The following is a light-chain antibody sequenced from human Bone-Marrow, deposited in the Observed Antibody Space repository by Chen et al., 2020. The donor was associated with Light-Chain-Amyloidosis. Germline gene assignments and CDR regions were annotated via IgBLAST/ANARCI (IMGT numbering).Light chain of an antibody. CDR1: DLPTKY. CDR2: RDT. J-gene: IGLJ2*01. Sequence: SYELTQPPSVSVSPGQTARITCSGDDLPTKYAYWYQQKPGQAPVLVIHRDTERPSGISERFSGSRSGITAKFTISGVQAEDEADYHCQSANSSGTYEVIFGGGTKLTVL. V-gene: IGLV3-25*03. CDR3: QSANSSGTYEVI.